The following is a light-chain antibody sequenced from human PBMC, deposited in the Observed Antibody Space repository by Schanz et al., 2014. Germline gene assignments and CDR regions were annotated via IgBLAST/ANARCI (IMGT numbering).Light chain of an antibody. CDR3: SSYTSSNTGV. Sequence: QSALTQPPSASGSPGQSVTISCTGTSSDVGGYNYVSWYQQHPGKAPKLIIYEVSNRPSGVSNRFSGSKSGNTASLTISGLQAEDEAHYYCSSYTSSNTGVFGGGTKLTVL. CDR2: EVS. J-gene: IGLJ3*02. V-gene: IGLV2-14*01. CDR1: SSDVGGYNY.